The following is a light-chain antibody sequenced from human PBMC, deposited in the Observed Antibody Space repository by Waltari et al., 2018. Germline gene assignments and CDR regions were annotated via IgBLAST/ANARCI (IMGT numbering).Light chain of an antibody. CDR1: SSNVGNYNL. CDR3: CSYAGSITFVV. CDR2: DVN. Sequence: QSALTQPASVSGSPGQSITISCTGTSSNVGNYNLVSWYQQHPGKAPKLVIYDVNKRPSGVSDRFSGSKSGNTASLTISGLQAEDEADYYCCSYAGSITFVVFGGGTKLTVL. V-gene: IGLV2-23*02. J-gene: IGLJ2*01.